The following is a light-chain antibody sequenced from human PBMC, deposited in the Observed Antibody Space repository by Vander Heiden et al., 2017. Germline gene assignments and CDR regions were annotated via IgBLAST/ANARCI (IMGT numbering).Light chain of an antibody. J-gene: IGKJ4*01. Sequence: AIQLTQSTSSLSASVGDRVTITCRASQGLTGALAWYQQKPGKPPKLLIYAASTLESGVPSRFSGSGSGTHFTLTISSLQPEDFATYYCQQFNSYLLSFGGGTKVEIK. CDR2: AAS. CDR1: QGLTGA. CDR3: QQFNSYLLS. V-gene: IGKV1-13*02.